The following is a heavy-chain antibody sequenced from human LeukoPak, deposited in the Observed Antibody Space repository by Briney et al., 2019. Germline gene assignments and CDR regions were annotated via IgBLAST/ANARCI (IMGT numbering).Heavy chain of an antibody. Sequence: ASVKVSCKASGGTFSSYAVSWVRQAPGQGLEWMGGIIPIFGTANDAQKFQGRVTITADKSTSTAYMELRSLRSEDTAVYYCARPTRPHDILTGFDYWGQGTLVTVSS. CDR3: ARPTRPHDILTGFDY. V-gene: IGHV1-69*06. J-gene: IGHJ4*02. CDR2: IIPIFGTA. D-gene: IGHD3-9*01. CDR1: GGTFSSYA.